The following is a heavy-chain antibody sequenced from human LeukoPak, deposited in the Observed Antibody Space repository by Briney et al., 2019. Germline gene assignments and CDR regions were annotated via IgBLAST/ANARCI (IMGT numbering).Heavy chain of an antibody. CDR3: ARWSDYYDSSGYSGLDY. J-gene: IGHJ4*02. V-gene: IGHV4-34*01. CDR1: GGSFSGYY. Sequence: SETPSLTCAVYGGSFSGYYWSWIRQPPGKGLEWIGEINHSGSTNYNPSLKSRVTISVDTSKNQFSLKLSSVTAADTAVYYCARWSDYYDSSGYSGLDYWGQGTLVTVSS. CDR2: INHSGST. D-gene: IGHD3-22*01.